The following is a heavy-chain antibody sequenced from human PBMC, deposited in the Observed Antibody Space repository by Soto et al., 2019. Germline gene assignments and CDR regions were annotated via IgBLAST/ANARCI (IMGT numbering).Heavy chain of an antibody. CDR2: IRSQKDGGAT. V-gene: IGHV3-15*06. J-gene: IGHJ5*02. CDR1: GFTVKDAW. D-gene: IGHD3-10*01. CDR3: TQLYRDDP. Sequence: EIQLVEYGGGVLKPGESLTLSCAASGFTVKDAWMHWVRQAQGKGLEWVGLIRSQKDGGATHYAAPVRNRFNISRDESRSTLYMRMNRLKIEDKSVYYCTQLYRDDPWGQGTLVNVS.